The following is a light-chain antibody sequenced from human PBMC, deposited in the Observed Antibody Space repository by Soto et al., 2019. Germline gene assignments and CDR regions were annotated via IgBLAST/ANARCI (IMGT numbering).Light chain of an antibody. J-gene: IGKJ1*01. V-gene: IGKV1-5*01. CDR1: QSIRSW. CDR3: QQYNTYST. CDR2: DAS. Sequence: DIQMTQSPSTLSASVGDRVTISCRASQSIRSWLAWYQQQPGQDPKLLIYDASSLESVVPSRFSGRGSGTEFTLTISSVQPDDFATYYCQQYNTYSTFGQGTKVEIK.